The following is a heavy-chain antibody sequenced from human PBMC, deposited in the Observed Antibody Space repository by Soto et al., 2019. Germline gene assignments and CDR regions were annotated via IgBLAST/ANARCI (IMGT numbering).Heavy chain of an antibody. V-gene: IGHV3-21*02. D-gene: IGHD3-10*01. CDR1: GFTFSRYN. CDR3: ARGDRGSPSFSDY. Sequence: EVQLVESGGGLVKPGGSLRLSCAASGFTFSRYNMNWVRQAPGKGLEWVSSISTGSSYIFYADSVQGRFTISRDNAKNSRYLQMNSLRAEDTAVYFCARGDRGSPSFSDYWGQGTLVTVSS. J-gene: IGHJ4*02. CDR2: ISTGSSYI.